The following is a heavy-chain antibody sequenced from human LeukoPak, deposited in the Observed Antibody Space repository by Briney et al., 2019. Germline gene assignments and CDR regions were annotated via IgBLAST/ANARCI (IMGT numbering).Heavy chain of an antibody. CDR3: ARDLRAAAGRGGLY. D-gene: IGHD6-13*01. Sequence: GGSLRLSCAASGFTVSSNYMSWVRQAPGKGLEWVSVIYSGGSTYYADSVKGRFTISRDNSKNTLYLQMNSLRAEDTAVYYCARDLRAAAGRGGLYWGQGTLVTVSS. CDR1: GFTVSSNY. CDR2: IYSGGST. V-gene: IGHV3-66*01. J-gene: IGHJ4*02.